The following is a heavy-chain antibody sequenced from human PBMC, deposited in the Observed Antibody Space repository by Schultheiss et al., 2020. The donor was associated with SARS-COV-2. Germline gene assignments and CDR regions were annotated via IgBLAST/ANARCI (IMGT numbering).Heavy chain of an antibody. CDR2: IIPIFGTT. Sequence: SVKVSCKASGGTFSSYAISWVRQAPGQGLEWMGGIIPIFGTTNYAQKFQGRVTITADDSMTRAYMELSSLRSEDTAVYYCARERSSSSVDYWGQGTLVTVSS. J-gene: IGHJ4*02. D-gene: IGHD6-6*01. V-gene: IGHV1-69*13. CDR3: ARERSSSSVDY. CDR1: GGTFSSYA.